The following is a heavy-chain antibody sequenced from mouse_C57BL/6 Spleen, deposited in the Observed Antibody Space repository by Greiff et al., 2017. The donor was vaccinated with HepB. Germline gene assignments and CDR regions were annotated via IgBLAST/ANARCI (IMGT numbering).Heavy chain of an antibody. CDR2: IHPNSGST. D-gene: IGHD1-1*01. CDR3: ARRYYGSSYSEGYYAMDY. J-gene: IGHJ4*01. V-gene: IGHV1-64*01. CDR1: GYTFTSYW. Sequence: QVQLQQPGAELVKPGASVKLSCKASGYTFTSYWMHWVKQRPGQGLEWIGMIHPNSGSTNYNEKFKSKATLTVDKSSSTAYMQLSSLTSEDSAVYYCARRYYGSSYSEGYYAMDYWGQGTSVTVSS.